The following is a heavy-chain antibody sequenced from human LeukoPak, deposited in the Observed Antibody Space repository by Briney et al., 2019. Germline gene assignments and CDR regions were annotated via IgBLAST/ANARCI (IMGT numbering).Heavy chain of an antibody. CDR2: INPNSGGT. V-gene: IGHV1-2*02. CDR1: GYTFTGYY. Sequence: ASVKVSCKASGYTFTGYYMHWVRQAPGQGLEWMGWINPNSGGTNYAQKFQGRVTMTRDTSISTAYMELSRLRSDDTAVYYCARDLTYYYDSSGYFAFDIWGQGATVTVSS. D-gene: IGHD3-22*01. CDR3: ARDLTYYYDSSGYFAFDI. J-gene: IGHJ3*02.